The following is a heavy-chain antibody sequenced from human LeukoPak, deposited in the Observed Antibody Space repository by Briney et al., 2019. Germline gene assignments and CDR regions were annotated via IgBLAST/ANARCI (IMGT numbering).Heavy chain of an antibody. V-gene: IGHV1-2*02. J-gene: IGHJ1*01. CDR2: INPNSGGT. CDR3: ARSTTPNENEYFEH. D-gene: IGHD2/OR15-2a*01. CDR1: GYTFTGYY. Sequence: GASVKVSCKASGYTFTGYYIHWVRQAPGQGLEWMGWINPNSGGTKYIQKFQGRVTMTRDTSISTAYMELSRLRSDDTAVYYCARSTTPNENEYFEHWGQGTLVTVSS.